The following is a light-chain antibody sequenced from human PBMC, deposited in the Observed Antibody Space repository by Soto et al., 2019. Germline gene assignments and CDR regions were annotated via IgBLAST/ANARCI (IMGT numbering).Light chain of an antibody. V-gene: IGKV1-5*01. CDR1: QSISSW. CDR3: QQYNSYPLT. J-gene: IGKJ4*01. Sequence: DIQMTQSPSTLSASVGDRVTITCRASQSISSWLAWYQQKPWKAPKLLIYDASSLESGVPSRFSGSGSGTEFTLTISSLQPDDLATYYCQQYNSYPLTFGGGTKVDIK. CDR2: DAS.